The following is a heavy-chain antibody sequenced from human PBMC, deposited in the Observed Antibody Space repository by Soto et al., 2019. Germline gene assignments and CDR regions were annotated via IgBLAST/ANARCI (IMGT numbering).Heavy chain of an antibody. V-gene: IGHV4-30-4*01. CDR3: ARDLGYCSSTSCSSFDY. CDR2: IYYSGST. Sequence: QVQLQESGPGLVKPSQTLSLTCTVSGGSISSGDYYWSWIRQPPGKGLEWIGYIYYSGSTYYNPSLKSRVTIPVDTSKNQVSLKLSSVTAADTAVYYCARDLGYCSSTSCSSFDYWGQGTLVTVSS. J-gene: IGHJ4*02. D-gene: IGHD2-2*01. CDR1: GGSISSGDYY.